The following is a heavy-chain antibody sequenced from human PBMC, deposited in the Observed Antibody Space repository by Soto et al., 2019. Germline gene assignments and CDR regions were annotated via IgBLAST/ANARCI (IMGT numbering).Heavy chain of an antibody. V-gene: IGHV4-59*12. CDR1: GGSISSYY. D-gene: IGHD3-10*01. Sequence: PSETLSLTCTVSGGSISSYYWSWIRQPPGKGLEWIGYIYYSGSTNYNPSLKSRVTISVDTSKNQFSLKLSSVTAADTAVYYCARLSITMVRGVIPYMDVWGKGTTVTVS. J-gene: IGHJ6*03. CDR2: IYYSGST. CDR3: ARLSITMVRGVIPYMDV.